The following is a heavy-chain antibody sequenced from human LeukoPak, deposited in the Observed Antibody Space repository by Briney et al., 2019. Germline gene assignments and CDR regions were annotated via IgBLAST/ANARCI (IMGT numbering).Heavy chain of an antibody. CDR2: INPNSGGT. D-gene: IGHD3-3*01. J-gene: IGHJ4*02. V-gene: IGHV1-2*02. CDR3: ARGITIFGVVNQDY. Sequence: ASVKVSCRASGYTFTGYYMHWVRQAPGQGLEWMGWINPNSGGTTYAQKFQGRVTMTRDTSISTAYMELSRLRSDDTAVYYCARGITIFGVVNQDYWGQGTLVTVSS. CDR1: GYTFTGYY.